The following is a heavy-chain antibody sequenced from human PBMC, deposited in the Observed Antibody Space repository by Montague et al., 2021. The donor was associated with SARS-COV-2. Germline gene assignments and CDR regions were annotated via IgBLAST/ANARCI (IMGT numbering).Heavy chain of an antibody. Sequence: CAISGDSVSSNSAAWNWIRQSPSRGLEWLGRTYYRSKWHNDYAVXVKSRITINPDTSKNQFSLQLKSVTPEDTAVYYCARGWVATIPHMDNWGQVSLVIVSS. CDR1: GDSVSSNSAA. CDR3: ARGWVATIPHMDN. CDR2: TYYRSKWHN. V-gene: IGHV6-1*01. D-gene: IGHD5-12*01. J-gene: IGHJ4*02.